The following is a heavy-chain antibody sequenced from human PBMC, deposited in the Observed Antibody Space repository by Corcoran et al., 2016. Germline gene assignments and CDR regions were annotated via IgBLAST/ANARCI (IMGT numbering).Heavy chain of an antibody. CDR2: IYYSGST. CDR1: GGSISSSSYY. V-gene: IGHV4-39*07. D-gene: IGHD6-6*01. Sequence: QLQLQESGPGLVKPSETLSLTCTVSGGSISSSSYYWGWIRQPPGKGLEWIGRIYYSGSTYYNPSLKSRVTISVDTSKNQFSLKLSSVTAADTAVYYCALRGATVAAPSGAFDIWGQGTMVTVSS. CDR3: ALRGATVAAPSGAFDI. J-gene: IGHJ3*02.